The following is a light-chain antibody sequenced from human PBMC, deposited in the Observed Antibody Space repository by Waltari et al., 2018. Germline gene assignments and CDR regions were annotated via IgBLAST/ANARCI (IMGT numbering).Light chain of an antibody. CDR1: SRDIGAYTH. CDR3: CSYTISDTYV. CDR2: EVT. Sequence: QSALTQPASASGSPAQSTTTPCTGTSRDIGAYTHVSWYQQHPGKAPKLMIYEVTKRPSGVSDRFSGSKSGNTASLTISGLQSEDEADYYCCSYTISDTYVFGTGTKVTVL. J-gene: IGLJ1*01. V-gene: IGLV2-14*01.